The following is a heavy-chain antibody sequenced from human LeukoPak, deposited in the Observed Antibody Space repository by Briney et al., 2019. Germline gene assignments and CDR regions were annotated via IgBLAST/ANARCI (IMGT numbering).Heavy chain of an antibody. D-gene: IGHD6-19*01. CDR3: ARGIRSGGFSVFDL. V-gene: IGHV3-9*01. Sequence: GGSLRLSCAAPGFTFGDSVMHWIRQAPGKGLEWISGISWNNANIDYAGSVNGRFTISRDNARNSLYLQMNSLRPEDTAFYYCARGIRSGGFSVFDLWGRGTLVTVSS. CDR1: GFTFGDSV. CDR2: ISWNNANI. J-gene: IGHJ2*01.